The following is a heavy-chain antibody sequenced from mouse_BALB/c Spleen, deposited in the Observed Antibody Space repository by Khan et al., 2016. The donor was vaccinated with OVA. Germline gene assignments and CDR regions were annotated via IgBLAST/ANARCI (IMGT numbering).Heavy chain of an antibody. J-gene: IGHJ3*01. CDR2: IDPSTGYT. Sequence: VQLQESGAELAKPAHSVKMSCKASGYTFTTYWTHWVKQRLGQGLEWIGYIDPSTGYTEYNQKLKDKATLTTDKSSSTAYMQLNSLTSQDTAVYYCVRRGLCGNFDYWGQGTMVTVS. CDR3: VRRGLCGNFDY. V-gene: IGHV1-7*01. D-gene: IGHD2-3*01. CDR1: GYTFTTYW.